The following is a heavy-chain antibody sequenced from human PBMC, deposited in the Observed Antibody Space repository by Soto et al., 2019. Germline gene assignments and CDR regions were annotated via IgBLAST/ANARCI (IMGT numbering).Heavy chain of an antibody. CDR1: GGSISSYY. Sequence: SETLSLTCTVSGGSISSYYWSWIRQPPGKGLEWIGYIYYSGSTNYNPSLKSRVTISVDTSKNQFSLKLSSVTAADTAVYYCARDNRSGYSLGYYFDYWGQGTLVTVSS. CDR3: ARDNRSGYSLGYYFDY. J-gene: IGHJ4*02. CDR2: IYYSGST. D-gene: IGHD3-22*01. V-gene: IGHV4-59*01.